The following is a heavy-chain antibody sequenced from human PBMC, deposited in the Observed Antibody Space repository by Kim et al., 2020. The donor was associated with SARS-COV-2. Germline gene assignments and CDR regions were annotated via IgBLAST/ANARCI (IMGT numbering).Heavy chain of an antibody. D-gene: IGHD3-22*01. CDR2: ISSSSSTI. CDR3: ARDRHYYDSSGYFDY. CDR1: GFTFSSYS. Sequence: GGSLRLSCAASGFTFSSYSMNWVRQAPGKGLEWVSYISSSSSTIYYADSVKGRFTISRDNAKNSLYLQMNSLRDEDTAVYYCARDRHYYDSSGYFDYLGQGTLVTVSS. V-gene: IGHV3-48*02. J-gene: IGHJ4*02.